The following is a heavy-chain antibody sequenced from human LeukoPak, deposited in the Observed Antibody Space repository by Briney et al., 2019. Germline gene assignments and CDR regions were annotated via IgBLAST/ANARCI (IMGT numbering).Heavy chain of an antibody. D-gene: IGHD2-2*01. CDR3: ARRLTQYDCFDP. J-gene: IGHJ5*02. CDR2: TYYRSTWYN. CDR1: GDTVSSKSAA. Sequence: SQTLSLPCAISGDTVSSKSAAWNWIRQSPSRGLEWLGRTYYRSTWYNDYAVSVRGRITVNPDTSKNQFSLHLNSVTPEDTAVYYCARRLTQYDCFDPWGQGILVTVSS. V-gene: IGHV6-1*01.